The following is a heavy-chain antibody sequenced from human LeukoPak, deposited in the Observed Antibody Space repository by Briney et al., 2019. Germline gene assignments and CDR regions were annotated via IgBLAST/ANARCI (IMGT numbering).Heavy chain of an antibody. CDR2: ISPYNGNT. J-gene: IGHJ4*02. Sequence: ASVKVSCKASGYTFTTSGISWVRQAPGQGLEWMGWISPYNGNTNYAQKVQGRVTMTTDTSTSTAHMELRTLRSDDTAVYYCARGLGATTFADFDYWGQGTLVSVSS. V-gene: IGHV1-18*01. CDR3: ARGLGATTFADFDY. D-gene: IGHD1-26*01. CDR1: GYTFTTSG.